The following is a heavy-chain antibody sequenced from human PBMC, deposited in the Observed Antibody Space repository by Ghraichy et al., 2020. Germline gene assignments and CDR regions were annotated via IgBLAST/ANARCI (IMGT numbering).Heavy chain of an antibody. D-gene: IGHD3-9*01. CDR3: ARDGFGDATGYYHPGFDY. J-gene: IGHJ4*02. Sequence: SQTLSLTCAISGDSVSGNSVGWNWIRQSPSRGLEWLGRTYYRAKWYYDYAESVKSRITINPYTSKNQFSLHLSSVTPEDTAVYYCARDGFGDATGYYHPGFDYWGQGTLVTVSS. CDR2: TYYRAKWYY. CDR1: GDSVSGNSVG. V-gene: IGHV6-1*01.